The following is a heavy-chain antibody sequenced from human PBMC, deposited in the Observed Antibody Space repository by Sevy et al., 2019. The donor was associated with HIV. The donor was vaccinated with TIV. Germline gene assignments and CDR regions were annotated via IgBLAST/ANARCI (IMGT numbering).Heavy chain of an antibody. J-gene: IGHJ4*02. D-gene: IGHD3-22*01. Sequence: GGSLRLSCAASGFTFRNYAMNWVRQAPGKGLEWVSGISGTGGSGDNTNYADSVKGRFTISRDDSKNTLYLQLNTLRAEDTAIYYCARKYDSSDYFDYWGQGTLVTVSS. V-gene: IGHV3-23*01. CDR1: GFTFRNYA. CDR3: ARKYDSSDYFDY. CDR2: ISGTGGSGDNT.